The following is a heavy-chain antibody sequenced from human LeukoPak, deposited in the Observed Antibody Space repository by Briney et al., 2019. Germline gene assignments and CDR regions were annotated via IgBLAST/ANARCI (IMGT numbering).Heavy chain of an antibody. CDR1: GFTFSSYS. CDR2: ISSSSSYI. J-gene: IGHJ6*03. V-gene: IGHV3-21*01. Sequence: GGSLRLSCAASGFTFSSYSMNWVRQAPGKGLEWVSSISSSSSYIYYADSVKGRFTISRDNAKNSLYLQMNSLRAEDTAVYYCARGGIYGYYMDVWGKGTTVTVSS. D-gene: IGHD4-17*01. CDR3: ARGGIYGYYMDV.